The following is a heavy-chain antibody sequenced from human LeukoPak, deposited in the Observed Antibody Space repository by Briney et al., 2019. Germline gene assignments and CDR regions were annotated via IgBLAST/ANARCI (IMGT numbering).Heavy chain of an antibody. CDR3: ASAKGIAVAEVGYFDY. CDR2: IIPIFGTA. Sequence: GASVKVSCKASGGTFSSYAISWVRQAPGQGLEWMGGIIPIFGTANYAQKFQGRVTITADESTSTAYMELSSLRSEDTAVYYCASAKGIAVAEVGYFDYWGQGTLVTISS. V-gene: IGHV1-69*13. CDR1: GGTFSSYA. D-gene: IGHD6-19*01. J-gene: IGHJ4*02.